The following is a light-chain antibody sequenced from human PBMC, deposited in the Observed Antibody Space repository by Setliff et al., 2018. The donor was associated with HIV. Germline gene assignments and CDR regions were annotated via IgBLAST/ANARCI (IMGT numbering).Light chain of an antibody. CDR3: CSYAGTPYV. CDR2: EVS. J-gene: IGLJ1*01. Sequence: QSALSQPRSVSGSPGQSVTISCTGTSNDVGGYIYVSWYQHHPGKAPKLMIYEVSKRPSGVPDRFYGSKSGNTASLTISGLQAEDEADYYCCSYAGTPYVFGTGTKVTV. V-gene: IGLV2-11*01. CDR1: SNDVGGYIY.